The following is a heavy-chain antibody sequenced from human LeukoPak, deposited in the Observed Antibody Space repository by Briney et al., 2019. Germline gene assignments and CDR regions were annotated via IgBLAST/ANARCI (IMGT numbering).Heavy chain of an antibody. J-gene: IGHJ6*02. CDR3: ARDRGSSGYYPPAPKYGMDV. CDR2: IIPIFGIA. D-gene: IGHD3-22*01. CDR1: GGTFISYA. V-gene: IGHV1-69*04. Sequence: ASVKVSCKASGGTFISYAISWVRQAPGQGLEWMGRIIPIFGIANYAQKFQGRVTITADKSTSTAYMELSSLRSEDTAVYYCARDRGSSGYYPPAPKYGMDVWGQGTTVTVSS.